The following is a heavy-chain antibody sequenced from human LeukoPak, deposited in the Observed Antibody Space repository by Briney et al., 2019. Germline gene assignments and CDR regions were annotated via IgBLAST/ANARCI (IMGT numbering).Heavy chain of an antibody. CDR2: INDSGRT. Sequence: SETLSLTCAVYGGSFSNYYWSWIRQPPGKGLEWIGEINDSGRTNYNPSLMSRVTVSVDTSKKQFSLRLTSVTATDTAVYYCAGRGNEGRNYYIAVGEKGPRVSVSS. D-gene: IGHD3-10*01. CDR1: GGSFSNYY. CDR3: AGRGNEGRNYYIAV. V-gene: IGHV4-34*01. J-gene: IGHJ6*03.